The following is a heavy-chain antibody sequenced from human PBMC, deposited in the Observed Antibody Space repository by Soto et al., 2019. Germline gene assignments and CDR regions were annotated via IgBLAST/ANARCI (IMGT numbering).Heavy chain of an antibody. CDR2: ISYDGSNK. J-gene: IGHJ4*02. V-gene: IGHV3-30-3*01. CDR1: GFTFSSYA. CDR3: ARDPDSSGYYSFDY. D-gene: IGHD3-22*01. Sequence: GGSLRLSCAASGFTFSSYAMHWVRQAPGKGLEWVAVISYDGSNKYYADSVKGRFTISRDNSKNTLYLQMNSLRAEDTAVYYRARDPDSSGYYSFDYWGQGTLVTASS.